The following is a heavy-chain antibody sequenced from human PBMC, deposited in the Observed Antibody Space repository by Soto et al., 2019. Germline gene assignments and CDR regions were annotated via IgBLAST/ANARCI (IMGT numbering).Heavy chain of an antibody. Sequence: QVQLVQSGAEVKKPVSSVKVSCKASGGTFRSYAISWGRQAPGQGLEWMGGIIPIFGTANYAQKFQGRVTSTAEESTSKAYMELSSLRSEDTAVYYCARISCSWYGDWGQGTLVTVSS. V-gene: IGHV1-69*12. J-gene: IGHJ4*02. D-gene: IGHD6-13*01. CDR1: GGTFRSYA. CDR2: IIPIFGTA. CDR3: ARISCSWYGD.